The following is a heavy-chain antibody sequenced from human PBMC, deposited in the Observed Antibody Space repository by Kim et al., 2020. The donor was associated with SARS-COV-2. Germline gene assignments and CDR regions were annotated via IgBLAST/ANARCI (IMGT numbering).Heavy chain of an antibody. CDR3: ARPIYGDYDAFDI. J-gene: IGHJ3*02. Sequence: SETLSLTCTLSGGSISSSSYYWGWIRQPPGKGLEWIGSIYYSGSTYYNPSLKSRVTISVDTSKNQFSLKLSSVTASDTAVYYCARPIYGDYDAFDIWGQGTMVTVSS. D-gene: IGHD4-17*01. V-gene: IGHV4-39*01. CDR1: GGSISSSSYY. CDR2: IYYSGST.